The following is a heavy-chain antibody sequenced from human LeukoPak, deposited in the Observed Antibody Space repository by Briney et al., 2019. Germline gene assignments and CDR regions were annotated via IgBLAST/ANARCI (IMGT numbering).Heavy chain of an antibody. CDR1: GYTFTSYD. J-gene: IGHJ6*03. CDR2: MNPNSGNT. D-gene: IGHD2-15*01. Sequence: ASVKVSCKASGYTFTSYDINWVRQATGQGLEWMGWMNPNSGNTGYAQKFQGRVTITADKSTSTAYMELSSLRSEDTAVYYCATLCCGSYYMDVWGKGTTVTVSS. CDR3: ATLCCGSYYMDV. V-gene: IGHV1-8*01.